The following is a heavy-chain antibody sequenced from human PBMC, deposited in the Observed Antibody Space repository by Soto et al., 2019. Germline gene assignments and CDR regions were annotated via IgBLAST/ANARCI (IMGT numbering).Heavy chain of an antibody. Sequence: GGSLRLSCAASGFTFSNYWMHWVRQAPGKGPMWVSRIKSDGSGTYYADSVKGRLTISRDNSKNTLYLQMNSLRAEDTAVYYCARDFVVAAPVNYYYNGMDVWGQGTTVTVSS. J-gene: IGHJ6*02. D-gene: IGHD2-15*01. CDR2: IKSDGSGT. CDR3: ARDFVVAAPVNYYYNGMDV. V-gene: IGHV3-74*01. CDR1: GFTFSNYW.